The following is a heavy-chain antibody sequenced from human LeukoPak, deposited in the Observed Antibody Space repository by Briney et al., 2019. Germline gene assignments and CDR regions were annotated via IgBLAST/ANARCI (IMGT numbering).Heavy chain of an antibody. V-gene: IGHV1-69*06. CDR3: ARSRGYSGYDSDY. CDR2: IIPIFGTA. Sequence: SVKVSCKASGGTFSSYAISWVRQAPGQGLEWMGGIIPIFGTANYAQKFQGRVTITADKSTSTAYMELSSLRSEDTAVYYCARSRGYSGYDSDYWGQGTLVTVSS. J-gene: IGHJ4*02. CDR1: GGTFSSYA. D-gene: IGHD5-12*01.